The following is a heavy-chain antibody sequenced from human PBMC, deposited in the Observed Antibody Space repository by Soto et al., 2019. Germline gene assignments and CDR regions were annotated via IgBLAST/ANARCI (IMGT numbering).Heavy chain of an antibody. D-gene: IGHD3-22*01. CDR2: ISGSGGST. CDR1: GFTFSSYA. CDR3: AKDLDGYYDSSGYYY. J-gene: IGHJ4*02. V-gene: IGHV3-23*01. Sequence: GGSLRLSCAASGFTFSSYAMSWVRQAPGKGLEWVSAISGSGGSTYYADSVKGRFTISRDNSKNTLYLQMNSLRAEDTDVYYCAKDLDGYYDSSGYYYWGQGTLVTVSS.